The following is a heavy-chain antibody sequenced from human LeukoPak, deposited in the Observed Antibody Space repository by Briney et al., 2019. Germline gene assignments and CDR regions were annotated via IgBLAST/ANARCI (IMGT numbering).Heavy chain of an antibody. J-gene: IGHJ4*02. V-gene: IGHV3-74*01. CDR2: INSDGSGT. D-gene: IGHD3-16*01. CDR3: TRGYGSSLGGY. Sequence: QTGGSLRLSCAASGFTFSSYWMHWVRQAPGKGLVWVSRINSDGSGTSYADSVKGRFIISRDNAKNTLYLQMSSLRAEDTAVYYCTRGYGSSLGGYWGQGTLVTVSS. CDR1: GFTFSSYW.